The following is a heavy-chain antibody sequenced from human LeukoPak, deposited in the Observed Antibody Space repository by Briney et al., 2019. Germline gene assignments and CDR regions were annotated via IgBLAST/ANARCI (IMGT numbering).Heavy chain of an antibody. Sequence: SETLSLTCAVSGGSISSGGYSWSWIRQPPGKGLEWIGYIYHSGSTYYNPSLKSRVTISVDTSKNQFSLKLSSVTAADTAVYYCARGRFADRGYYYGSGSYFYFDYWGQGTLVTVSS. CDR1: GGSISSGGYS. CDR3: ARGRFADRGYYYGSGSYFYFDY. J-gene: IGHJ4*02. CDR2: IYHSGST. D-gene: IGHD3-10*01. V-gene: IGHV4-30-2*01.